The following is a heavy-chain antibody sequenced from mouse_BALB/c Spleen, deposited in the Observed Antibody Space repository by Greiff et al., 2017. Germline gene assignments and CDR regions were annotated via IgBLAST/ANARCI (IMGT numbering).Heavy chain of an antibody. CDR1: GYTFTSYV. CDR3: ARGRGNYGECAMDY. Sequence: VQLQQSGPELVKPGASVKMSCKASGYTFTSYVMHWVKQKPGQGLEWIGYINPYNDGTKYNEKFKGKATLTSDKSSSTAYMELSSLTSEDSAVYCGARGRGNYGECAMDYWGQGTSVTVSS. CDR2: INPYNDGT. J-gene: IGHJ4*01. D-gene: IGHD2-1*01. V-gene: IGHV1-14*01.